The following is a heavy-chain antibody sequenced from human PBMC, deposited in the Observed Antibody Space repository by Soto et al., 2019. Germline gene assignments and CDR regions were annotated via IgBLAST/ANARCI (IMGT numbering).Heavy chain of an antibody. V-gene: IGHV4-31*03. D-gene: IGHD6-25*01. CDR2: IYYTGST. Sequence: QLQLQESGPGLVKPSQTLSLTCTVSDGTIASGGYYWNWIRQHPGKGLEWLGYIYYTGSTGYNPSVKSRVTLSIDTSKSQFALKLSSVTAADTAVYYCARDTSSGWDPAADVFDIWGQGTMVTVSS. CDR1: DGTIASGGYY. CDR3: ARDTSSGWDPAADVFDI. J-gene: IGHJ3*02.